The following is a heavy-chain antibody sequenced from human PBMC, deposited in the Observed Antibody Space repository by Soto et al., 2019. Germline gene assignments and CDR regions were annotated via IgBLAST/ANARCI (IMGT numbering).Heavy chain of an antibody. CDR1: GGTFSSYT. V-gene: IGHV1-69*02. J-gene: IGHJ4*02. Sequence: QVQLVQSGAEVKKPGSSVKVSCKASGGTFSSYTISWVRQAPGQGLEWMGRIIPILGIANYAQKFQGRVTITADKSTSTAYMELSSLRSEDTAVYYCAVGVAMIMGQSDYWGQGTLVTVSS. D-gene: IGHD5-12*01. CDR2: IIPILGIA. CDR3: AVGVAMIMGQSDY.